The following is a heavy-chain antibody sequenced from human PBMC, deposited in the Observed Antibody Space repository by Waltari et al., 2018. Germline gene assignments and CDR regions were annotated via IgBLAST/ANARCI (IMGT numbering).Heavy chain of an antibody. D-gene: IGHD2-21*02. J-gene: IGHJ4*02. CDR1: GGSISSSSYY. CDR2: IYYRGRT. V-gene: IGHV4-39*01. CDR3: ARSDLYGGNSYYFDY. Sequence: QLQLQESGPGLVQPSETLSLTCTVSGGSISSSSYYWGWIRQPQGKGLEWIGSIYYRGRTYYNPSLKSRVTIYVDTSKNQCSLKLSSVTAADTAVYYCARSDLYGGNSYYFDYWSQGTLVTVSS.